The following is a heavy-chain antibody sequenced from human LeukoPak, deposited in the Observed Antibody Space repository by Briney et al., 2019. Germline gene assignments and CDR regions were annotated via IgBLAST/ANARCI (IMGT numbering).Heavy chain of an antibody. CDR1: GFTFSSYA. Sequence: PGGSLRLSCAASGFTFSSYAMSWVRQAPGKGLEWVSLISATATYYADSVKGRFTISRDISRNTLYQQMNSLRADDTAVYYCAKGQGSGSYPFDYWGQGTLVTVSS. CDR3: AKGQGSGSYPFDY. D-gene: IGHD3-16*02. J-gene: IGHJ4*02. CDR2: ISATAT. V-gene: IGHV3-23*01.